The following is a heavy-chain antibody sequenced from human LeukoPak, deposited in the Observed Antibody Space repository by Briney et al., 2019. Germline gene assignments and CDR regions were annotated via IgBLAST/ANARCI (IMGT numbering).Heavy chain of an antibody. V-gene: IGHV3-11*04. CDR2: ISSSGSTI. CDR3: ARESYDYVWGSTYYYYYMDV. D-gene: IGHD3-16*01. CDR1: GFTFSDYY. Sequence: GGSLRLSCTASGFTFSDYYMSWIHQAPGKGLEWVSYISSSGSTIYYADSVKGRFTISRDNAKNSLYLQMNSLRAEDTAVYYCARESYDYVWGSTYYYYYMDVWGKGTTVTISS. J-gene: IGHJ6*03.